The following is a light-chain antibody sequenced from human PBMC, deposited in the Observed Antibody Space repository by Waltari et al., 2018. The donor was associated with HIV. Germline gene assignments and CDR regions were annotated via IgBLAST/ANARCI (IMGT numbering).Light chain of an antibody. CDR1: RSVLYSATNRNY. Sequence: VITQSPDSLPVTLGVRRTIRRKSRRSVLYSATNRNYLGWYQQKSGQPSKVLIYWASTRESGVPDRFSGSGSGTDFTLTISSLQAEDVAVYYCQQYFTTPPTFGQGTKVEIK. CDR3: QQYFTTPPT. V-gene: IGKV4-1*01. CDR2: WAS. J-gene: IGKJ1*01.